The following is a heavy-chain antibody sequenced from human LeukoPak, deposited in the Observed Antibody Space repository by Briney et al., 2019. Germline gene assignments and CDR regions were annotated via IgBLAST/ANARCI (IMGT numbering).Heavy chain of an antibody. D-gene: IGHD3-9*01. CDR2: INHSGST. CDR1: GGSFSGYY. CDR3: ARGVSRYFDWLPNYGMDV. J-gene: IGHJ6*04. V-gene: IGHV4-34*01. Sequence: SETLSLTCAVYGGSFSGYYWSWIRQPPGMGLEWIGEINHSGSTNYNPSLKSRVTISVDTSKNQFSLKLSSVTAADTAVYYCARGVSRYFDWLPNYGMDVWGKGTTVTVAS.